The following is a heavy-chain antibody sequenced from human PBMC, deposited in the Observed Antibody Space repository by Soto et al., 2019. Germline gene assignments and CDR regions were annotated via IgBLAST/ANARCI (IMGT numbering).Heavy chain of an antibody. Sequence: GGSLRLSCAASGFTFSSYSMNWVRQAPGKGLEWVSSISSSSSYIYYADSVKGRFTISRANAKNSLYLQMNSLRAEDTAVYYCAREDIVVVPGENEYYNWFDPWGQGTLVTVSS. V-gene: IGHV3-21*01. CDR1: GFTFSSYS. CDR2: ISSSSSYI. D-gene: IGHD2-2*01. CDR3: AREDIVVVPGENEYYNWFDP. J-gene: IGHJ5*02.